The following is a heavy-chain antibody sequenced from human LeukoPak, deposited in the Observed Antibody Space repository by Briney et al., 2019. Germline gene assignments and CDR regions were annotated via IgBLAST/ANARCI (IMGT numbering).Heavy chain of an antibody. D-gene: IGHD2-2*01. J-gene: IGHJ4*02. CDR1: GFTFSSYS. CDR2: ISQSSDRI. V-gene: IGHV3-48*04. CDR3: ARDLLNDEGSSYFFDQ. Sequence: GGSLRLSCAASGFTFSSYSMNWVRQASGKGLEWVSYISQSSDRIYHADSVKGRFTISRDNAKNSLYLQMDSLRVEDTAVYYCARDLLNDEGSSYFFDQWGQGTLVTVAS.